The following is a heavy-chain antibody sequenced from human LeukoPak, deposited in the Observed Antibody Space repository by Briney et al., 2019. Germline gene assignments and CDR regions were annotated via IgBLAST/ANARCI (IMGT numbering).Heavy chain of an antibody. CDR1: GYTFTSYG. CDR2: ISAYNGNT. J-gene: IGHJ1*01. D-gene: IGHD3-9*01. CDR3: ARETSARIDFGWFEPRGGLYFQH. V-gene: IGHV1-18*01. Sequence: GASVKVSCKASGYTFTSYGISWVRQAPGQGLEWMGWISAYNGNTNYAQKLQGRVTMTTDTSTSTAYMELRSLRSDDTAVYYCARETSARIDFGWFEPRGGLYFQHWGQGTLVTVSS.